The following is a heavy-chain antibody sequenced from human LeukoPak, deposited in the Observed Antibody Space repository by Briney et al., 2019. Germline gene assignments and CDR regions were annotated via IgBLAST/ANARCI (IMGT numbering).Heavy chain of an antibody. CDR3: ARDRVGAATY. Sequence: SVKVSCKASGYTFTSYGISWVRQAPGQGLERMGRIIPILGIANYAQKFQGRVTITADKSTSTAYMELSSLRSEDTAVYYCARDRVGAATYWGQGTLVTVSS. CDR1: GYTFTSYG. D-gene: IGHD1-26*01. V-gene: IGHV1-69*04. CDR2: IIPILGIA. J-gene: IGHJ4*02.